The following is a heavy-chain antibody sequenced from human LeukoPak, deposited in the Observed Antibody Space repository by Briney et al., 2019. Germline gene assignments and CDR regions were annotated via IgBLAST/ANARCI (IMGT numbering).Heavy chain of an antibody. J-gene: IGHJ3*02. CDR1: GGSISSGGYS. CDR3: ARQGRLSVVVSAASSVYYAFDI. V-gene: IGHV4-30-2*01. Sequence: PSETLSLTCAVSGGSISSGGYSWSWIRQPPGKGLEWIGYIYHSGSTYYNPSLKSRVTISVDTSKNQFSLKLSSVTAADTAVYYCARQGRLSVVVSAASSVYYAFDIWGQGTMVTVSS. CDR2: IYHSGST. D-gene: IGHD2-2*01.